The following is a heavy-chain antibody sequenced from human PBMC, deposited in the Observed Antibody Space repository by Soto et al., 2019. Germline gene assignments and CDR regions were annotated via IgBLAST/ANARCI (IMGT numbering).Heavy chain of an antibody. CDR2: IIPIFGTA. V-gene: IGHV1-69*01. J-gene: IGHJ6*02. CDR3: ASTLTKVGNSISWYNLAYDYGMDV. D-gene: IGHD6-13*01. CDR1: GGTFSSYA. Sequence: QVQLVQSGAEVKKPGSSVKVSCKASGGTFSSYAISWVRQAPGQGLEWMGGIIPIFGTAKYAQKFQGRVTITADESTSTAYMELSSLRSDDTAVYYCASTLTKVGNSISWYNLAYDYGMDVWGQGTTVTVSS.